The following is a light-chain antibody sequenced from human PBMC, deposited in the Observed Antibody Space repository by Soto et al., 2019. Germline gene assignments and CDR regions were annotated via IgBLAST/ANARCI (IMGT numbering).Light chain of an antibody. J-gene: IGKJ1*01. Sequence: EIVMTQSPATLSVSPEERATLSCRANQSVSNNLAWYQKKPGQAPRLLIYGASTRATGIPARFSGSGSGTEFTLTISSLQSEDFAFYYCQQYNNWWTFGQGTRVDIK. CDR2: GAS. V-gene: IGKV3-15*01. CDR1: QSVSNN. CDR3: QQYNNWWT.